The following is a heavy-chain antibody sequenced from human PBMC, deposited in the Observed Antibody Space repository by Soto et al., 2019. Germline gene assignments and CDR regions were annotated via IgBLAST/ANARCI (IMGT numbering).Heavy chain of an antibody. V-gene: IGHV4-59*08. CDR1: GGSISYYY. CDR3: ARHLRRDGYNYYFDF. D-gene: IGHD1-1*01. CDR2: IYYSGST. J-gene: IGHJ4*02. Sequence: QVQLQESGPGLVKPSETLSLTCTVSGGSISYYYWSWIRQSPGKGLEWIGYIYYSGSTKYSPSLESRVTMSVDTSKNHFSLKLSSVTAADTAVYFCARHLRRDGYNYYFDFWGQGTLVTVSS.